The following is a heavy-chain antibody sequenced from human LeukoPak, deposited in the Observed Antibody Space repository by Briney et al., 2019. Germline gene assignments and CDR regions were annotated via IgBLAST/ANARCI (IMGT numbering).Heavy chain of an antibody. J-gene: IGHJ3*02. D-gene: IGHD1-26*01. CDR2: ISSSSSTI. V-gene: IGHV3-48*01. Sequence: GGSLRLSCAASGFTFSSYSMNWVRQAPGKGLEWVSYISSSSSTIYYADSVKGRFTISRDNSKNTLYLQMNSLRAEDTAVYYCARDSIWELPAIGAFDIWGQGTMVTVSS. CDR1: GFTFSSYS. CDR3: ARDSIWELPAIGAFDI.